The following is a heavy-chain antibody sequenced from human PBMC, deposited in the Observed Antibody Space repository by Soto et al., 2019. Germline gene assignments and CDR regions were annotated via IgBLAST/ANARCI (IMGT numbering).Heavy chain of an antibody. CDR2: IYYSGST. D-gene: IGHD3-9*01. CDR1: GGSISSYY. J-gene: IGHJ5*02. Sequence: PSETLSLTCTVSGGSISSYYWSWIRQPPGKGLEWIGYIYYSGSTNYNPSLKSRVTISVDTSKNQFSLKLSSVAAADTAVYYCARAVFYDILTGSPNLFALWGQGSLVT. V-gene: IGHV4-59*01. CDR3: ARAVFYDILTGSPNLFAL.